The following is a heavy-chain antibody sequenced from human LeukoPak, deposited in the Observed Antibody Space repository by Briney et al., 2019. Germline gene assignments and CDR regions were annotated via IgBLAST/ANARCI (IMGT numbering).Heavy chain of an antibody. J-gene: IGHJ4*02. Sequence: GRSLRLSCAASGFTFSSYGMHWVRQAPGKGLEWVAVIWYDGSNKYYADSVKSRFTISRDNSKNTLYLQMNSLRAEDTAVYYCARDSGGDYVLDYWGQGTLVTVSS. CDR3: ARDSGGDYVLDY. D-gene: IGHD4-17*01. V-gene: IGHV3-33*01. CDR1: GFTFSSYG. CDR2: IWYDGSNK.